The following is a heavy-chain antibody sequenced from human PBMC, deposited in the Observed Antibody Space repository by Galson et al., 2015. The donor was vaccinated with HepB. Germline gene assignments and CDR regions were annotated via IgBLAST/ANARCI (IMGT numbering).Heavy chain of an antibody. V-gene: IGHV3-30*04. CDR2: ISYDGSNK. D-gene: IGHD6-19*01. J-gene: IGHJ3*02. CDR3: ARSQWLARGDAFDI. Sequence: SLRLSCAASGFTFSSYAMHWVRQAPGKGLEWVAVISYDGSNKYYADSVKGRFTISRDNSKNTLYLQMNSLRAEDTAVYYCARSQWLARGDAFDIWGQGTMVTVSS. CDR1: GFTFSSYA.